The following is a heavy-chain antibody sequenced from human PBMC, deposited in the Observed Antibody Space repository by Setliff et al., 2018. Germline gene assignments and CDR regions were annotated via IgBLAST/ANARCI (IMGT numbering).Heavy chain of an antibody. Sequence: SLTCTVSGGSISSSSYYWGWIRQPPGKGLEWIGSIYYSGSTYYNPSLKSRVTISVDTSKNQFSLKLSSVTAADTAVYYCARLGSARYDSSGYYPDNWFDPWGQGTLVTVSS. V-gene: IGHV4-39*01. J-gene: IGHJ5*02. D-gene: IGHD3-22*01. CDR1: GGSISSSSYY. CDR3: ARLGSARYDSSGYYPDNWFDP. CDR2: IYYSGST.